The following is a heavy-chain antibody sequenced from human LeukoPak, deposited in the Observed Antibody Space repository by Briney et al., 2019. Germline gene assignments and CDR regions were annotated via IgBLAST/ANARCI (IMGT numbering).Heavy chain of an antibody. CDR1: GGSISSYY. D-gene: IGHD2-8*01. J-gene: IGHJ4*02. Sequence: PSETLSLTCTVSGGSISSYYWSWIRQPPGKGLEWIGYIYYSGSTNYNPSLKSRVTISVDTSKNQFSLKLSSVTAADTAVYFCARGLPLGYCTYGVCYPPKHFDFWGQGTLVTVSS. CDR2: IYYSGST. V-gene: IGHV4-59*01. CDR3: ARGLPLGYCTYGVCYPPKHFDF.